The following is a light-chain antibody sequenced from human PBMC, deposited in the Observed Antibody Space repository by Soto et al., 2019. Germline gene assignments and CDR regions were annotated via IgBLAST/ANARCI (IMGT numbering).Light chain of an antibody. CDR1: ASNIGRDP. J-gene: IGLJ1*01. CDR2: ENN. CDR3: AGWDGSLKGFV. Sequence: SVLTQPPSASGAPRQRVTISCSGSASNIGRDPVNWYQQVPGTAPKLLIYENNHRPSGVPDRFSGSKSGTSASLVISGLQSEDEAEYFCAGWDGSLKGFVFGTGTKV. V-gene: IGLV1-44*01.